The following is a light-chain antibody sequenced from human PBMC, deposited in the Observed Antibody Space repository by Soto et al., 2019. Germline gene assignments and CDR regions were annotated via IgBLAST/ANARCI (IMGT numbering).Light chain of an antibody. CDR3: ASFRSATILG. CDR2: EVN. Sequence: QSVLTQPASVSGSPGQSVTISCTGPPSDIGDSNFISWYQHSPGKAPTLLIYEVNNRPSGVSKRFSGSKAGNTASLTISGLLDDDEADYFCASFRSATILGFGSGTKVTVL. J-gene: IGLJ1*01. CDR1: PSDIGDSNF. V-gene: IGLV2-14*01.